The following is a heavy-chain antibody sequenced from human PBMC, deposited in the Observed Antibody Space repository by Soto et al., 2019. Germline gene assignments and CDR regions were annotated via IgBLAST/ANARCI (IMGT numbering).Heavy chain of an antibody. J-gene: IGHJ6*03. D-gene: IGHD5-12*01. V-gene: IGHV3-23*01. Sequence: GGSLRLSCAASGFTFSSYAMSWVRQAPGKGLEWVSAISGSGGSTYYADSVKGRFTISRDNSKNTLYLQMNSLRAEDTAVYYCARLLSIVATSAVFVLKGDYFYMDVWGKGTTVTVSS. CDR3: ARLLSIVATSAVFVLKGDYFYMDV. CDR2: ISGSGGST. CDR1: GFTFSSYA.